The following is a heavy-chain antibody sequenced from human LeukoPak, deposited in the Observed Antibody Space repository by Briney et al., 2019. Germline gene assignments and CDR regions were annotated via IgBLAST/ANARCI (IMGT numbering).Heavy chain of an antibody. V-gene: IGHV4-38-2*02. J-gene: IGHJ4*02. CDR1: GYSISSGYY. Sequence: SETLSLTCNVSGYSISSGYYWAWIRQAPGKGLEWIGSIYHSGYTHYNPSLKGRVTISVDTSKNDFSLKLSSVAAADTAIYYCARDLNPTHYFDYWGQGALVTVSS. CDR3: ARDLNPTHYFDY. CDR2: IYHSGYT.